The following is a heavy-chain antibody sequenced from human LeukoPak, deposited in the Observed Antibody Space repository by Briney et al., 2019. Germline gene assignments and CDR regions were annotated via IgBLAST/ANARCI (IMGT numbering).Heavy chain of an antibody. CDR1: GFTFSSYC. CDR3: ARDGGAVDTVYGMDV. J-gene: IGHJ6*04. CDR2: IKQDGSEK. Sequence: GGSLRLSCAASGFTFSSYCMSWVRQAPGKGLEWVANIKQDGSEKYYVDSVKGRFTISRDNAKNSLYLQMNSLRAEDTAVYYCARDGGAVDTVYGMDVWGKGTTVTVSS. D-gene: IGHD3-16*01. V-gene: IGHV3-7*03.